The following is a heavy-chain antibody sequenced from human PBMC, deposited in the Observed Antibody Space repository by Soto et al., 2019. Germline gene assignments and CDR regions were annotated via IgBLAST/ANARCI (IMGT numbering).Heavy chain of an antibody. CDR1: GFTFSSYA. D-gene: IGHD2-15*01. CDR2: ISGSGGST. V-gene: IGHV3-23*01. CDR3: AKVLGYCSGGSCFWWFDP. J-gene: IGHJ5*02. Sequence: EVQLLESGGGLVQPGGSLRLSCAASGFTFSSYALTWVRQAPGKGLEWVSTISGSGGSTYYADSVKGRFSISRDNSKNTLYLQMNSLRAEDTAIYHCAKVLGYCSGGSCFWWFDPWGQGTLVTVSS.